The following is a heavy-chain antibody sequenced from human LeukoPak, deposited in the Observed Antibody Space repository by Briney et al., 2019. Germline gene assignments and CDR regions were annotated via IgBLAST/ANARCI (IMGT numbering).Heavy chain of an antibody. CDR2: FRSKAIGGTT. Sequence: PGGPLDPPGAALDFPFSSFALTWAGRAPGKGRGGLGFFRSKAIGGTTEYAASVKGRFTISRDDSKSIAYLQMNSLKTEDTAVYYCTTELLVVVPAAIWPWCYWGQGTLVTVSS. CDR3: TTELLVVVPAAIWPWCY. J-gene: IGHJ4*02. V-gene: IGHV3-49*04. CDR1: DFPFSSFA. D-gene: IGHD2-2*01.